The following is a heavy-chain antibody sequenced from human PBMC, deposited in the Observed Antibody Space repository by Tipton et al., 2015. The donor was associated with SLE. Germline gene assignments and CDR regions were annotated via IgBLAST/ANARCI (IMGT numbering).Heavy chain of an antibody. V-gene: IGHV1-8*03. CDR2: MNPKSGNT. CDR1: GYSFTSYD. Sequence: QVQLVQSGAEVKKPGASVKVSCKASGYSFTSYDINWVRQATGQGLEWMGWMNPKSGNTGYAQKFQGRVSITRNTSITTAYMELSSLRSEDTAVYYCARGGVGRASAFDIWGQGTMVTVSS. J-gene: IGHJ3*02. D-gene: IGHD1-26*01. CDR3: ARGGVGRASAFDI.